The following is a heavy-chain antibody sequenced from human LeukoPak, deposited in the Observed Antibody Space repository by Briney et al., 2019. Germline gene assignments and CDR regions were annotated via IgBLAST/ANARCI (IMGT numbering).Heavy chain of an antibody. D-gene: IGHD5-18*01. J-gene: IGHJ4*02. V-gene: IGHV4-34*01. CDR1: GGSFSGYY. CDR2: INHSGST. Sequence: SETLSLTCAVYGGSFSGYYWSWIRQPPGKGLEWIGEINHSGSTYYNPSLKSRVTISVDTSKNQFSLKLSSVTAADTAVYYCARDLPGGYSYGLDYWGQGTLVTVSS. CDR3: ARDLPGGYSYGLDY.